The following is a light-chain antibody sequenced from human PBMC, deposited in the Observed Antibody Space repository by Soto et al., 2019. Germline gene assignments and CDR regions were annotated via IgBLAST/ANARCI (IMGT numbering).Light chain of an antibody. CDR3: QQRDSWPLT. CDR2: DVS. Sequence: ENVLTQSPATLSLSPGEGATLSCRASESVGSDLAWYHQKPGQPPRLLIYDVSGRATGVPARFSGSGSGTDFTLTISRLEPEDFAVYYCQQRDSWPLTFGGGTKVEIK. V-gene: IGKV3-11*01. CDR1: ESVGSD. J-gene: IGKJ4*01.